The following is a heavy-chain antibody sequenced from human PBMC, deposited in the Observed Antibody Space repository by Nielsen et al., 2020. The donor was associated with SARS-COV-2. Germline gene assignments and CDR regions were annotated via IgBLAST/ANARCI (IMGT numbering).Heavy chain of an antibody. CDR1: GYTFIRYG. CDR3: ARILRTEFLTHLDY. V-gene: IGHV1-18*01. J-gene: IGHJ4*02. Sequence: ASVKVSCKASGYTFIRYGISWVRQAPEQGLEWMGWINAYNGDTNYAQNVQGRVAMTTDTLTSTAYMELRSLRSDDTAVYYCARILRTEFLTHLDYWGQGTLVTVSS. D-gene: IGHD3-10*01. CDR2: INAYNGDT.